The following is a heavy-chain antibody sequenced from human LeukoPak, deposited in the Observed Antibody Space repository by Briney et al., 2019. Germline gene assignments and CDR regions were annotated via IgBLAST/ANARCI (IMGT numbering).Heavy chain of an antibody. CDR2: IRYDGSNK. Sequence: PGGSLRLSCAASGFTFSSYRMNWVRQAPGKGLEWVAFIRYDGSNKYYTDSVKGRFTISRDNSKNTLYLQMNSLRAEDTAVYYCAKDVSSTDDYWGQGTLVTVSS. CDR3: AKDVSSTDDY. D-gene: IGHD6-13*01. CDR1: GFTFSSYR. V-gene: IGHV3-30*02. J-gene: IGHJ4*02.